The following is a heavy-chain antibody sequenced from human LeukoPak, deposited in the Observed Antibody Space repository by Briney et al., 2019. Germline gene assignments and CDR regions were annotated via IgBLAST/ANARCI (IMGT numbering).Heavy chain of an antibody. J-gene: IGHJ4*02. Sequence: SGTLSLTCTVSGGSISSYYWSWLRQPPGKGLEGIGYIYYSGSTNYNPSLTSRVTISVDTSKNQFSLKLSSVTAADTAVYYCARGYHDFSGYWLSYFDYWGQGTLVTVSS. CDR2: IYYSGST. V-gene: IGHV4-59*01. CDR3: ARGYHDFSGYWLSYFDY. D-gene: IGHD3-22*01. CDR1: GGSISSYY.